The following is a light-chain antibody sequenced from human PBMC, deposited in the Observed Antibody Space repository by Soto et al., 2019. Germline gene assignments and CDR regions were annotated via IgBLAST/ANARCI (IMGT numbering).Light chain of an antibody. J-gene: IGKJ3*01. CDR1: QGMGSY. CDR3: QQANSFPLT. V-gene: IGKV1-9*01. Sequence: IQLTQSPSSLSASVGDGVTISCRASQGMGSYLAWYQQKPGKAPRLLIFAASTLETGVPSRFSGSGFGPDFTLTISSLQPEDLATYYCQQANSFPLTFGPGTKLHI. CDR2: AAS.